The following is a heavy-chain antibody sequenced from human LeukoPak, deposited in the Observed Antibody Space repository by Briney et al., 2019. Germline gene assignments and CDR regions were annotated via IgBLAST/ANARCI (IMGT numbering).Heavy chain of an antibody. CDR2: ISAYNGNT. V-gene: IGHV1-18*01. J-gene: IGHJ6*03. CDR3: ARGGQYSSSWYYYYYMDV. CDR1: GYTFTSYG. Sequence: GASVKVSCKASGYTFTSYGISWVRQAPGQGLEWMGWISAYNGNTNYAQKLQGRVTMTTDTSTSTAYMELRSLRSEDTAVYYCARGGQYSSSWYYYYYMDVWGKGTTVTISS. D-gene: IGHD6-13*01.